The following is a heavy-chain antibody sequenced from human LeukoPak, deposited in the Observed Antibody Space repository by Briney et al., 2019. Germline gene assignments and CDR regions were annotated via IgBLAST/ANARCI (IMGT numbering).Heavy chain of an antibody. J-gene: IGHJ4*02. D-gene: IGHD3-10*01. V-gene: IGHV1-58*02. Sequence: GASVKVSCKASGFTFTSSAMQWVLQARGQRLEWIGWIVVGSGNTNYAQKFQERVTITRDMSTSTAYMELSSLRSEDTAVYYCAADPYYYGSGSYYPNPPAYWGQGTLVTVSS. CDR1: GFTFTSSA. CDR3: AADPYYYGSGSYYPNPPAY. CDR2: IVVGSGNT.